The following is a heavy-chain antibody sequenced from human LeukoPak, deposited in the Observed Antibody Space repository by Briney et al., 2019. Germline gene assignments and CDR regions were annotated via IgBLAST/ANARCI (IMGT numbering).Heavy chain of an antibody. Sequence: PSETLSLTCTVSGGSISSYYWSWIRQPPGKGLEWIGYIYYSGSTNYNPSLKSRVTISVDTSKNQFSLKLSSVTAADTAVYYCARQTQDDSSGYYYPCYFDYWGQGTLVTVSS. V-gene: IGHV4-59*01. J-gene: IGHJ4*02. D-gene: IGHD3-22*01. CDR1: GGSISSYY. CDR3: ARQTQDDSSGYYYPCYFDY. CDR2: IYYSGST.